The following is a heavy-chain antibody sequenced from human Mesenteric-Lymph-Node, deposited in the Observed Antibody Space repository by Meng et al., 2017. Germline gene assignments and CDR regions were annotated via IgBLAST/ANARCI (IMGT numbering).Heavy chain of an antibody. CDR3: ARVFGSGYYPSGFDI. CDR1: GYTFTTYW. Sequence: GESLKISCQGSGYTFTTYWIVWVRQMPGKGLEWMGIIYPGDSDTRYSPSFQGQVTISADKSISTAYLQWSSLKASDTAMYYCARVFGSGYYPSGFDIWGQGTMVTVSS. D-gene: IGHD3-22*01. CDR2: IYPGDSDT. V-gene: IGHV5-51*01. J-gene: IGHJ3*02.